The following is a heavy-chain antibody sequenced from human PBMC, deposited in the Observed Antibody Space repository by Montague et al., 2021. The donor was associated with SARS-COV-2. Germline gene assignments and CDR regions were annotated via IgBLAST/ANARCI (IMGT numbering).Heavy chain of an antibody. CDR3: ARVVTIFGVGDTFDY. J-gene: IGHJ4*02. D-gene: IGHD3-3*01. Sequence: TLSLTCTVSGGPISSGGYYWSWIRQHPGKGLEWIGYIYYSGSTYYNPSLKSRVTISVDTSKNQFSLKLSSVTAADTAVYYCARVVTIFGVGDTFDYWGQGTLVTVSS. CDR2: IYYSGST. V-gene: IGHV4-31*03. CDR1: GGPISSGGYY.